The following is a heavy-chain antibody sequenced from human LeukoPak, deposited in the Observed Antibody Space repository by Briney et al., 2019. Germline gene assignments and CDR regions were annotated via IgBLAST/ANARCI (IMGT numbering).Heavy chain of an antibody. CDR1: GFTFTSYG. D-gene: IGHD6-13*01. Sequence: PGGPLRLSCVASGFTFTSYGMHWVRQAPGKGPEWVAVIRFDGSKTYYADSVKGRFTISRDTSKNTLYLQMNSLRPEDTAVYYCAKDVRGEAAAQDYWGQGTLVTVSS. CDR2: IRFDGSKT. CDR3: AKDVRGEAAAQDY. J-gene: IGHJ4*02. V-gene: IGHV3-30*02.